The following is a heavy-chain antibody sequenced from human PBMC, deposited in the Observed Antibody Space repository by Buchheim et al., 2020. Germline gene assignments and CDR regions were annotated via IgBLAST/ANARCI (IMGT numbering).Heavy chain of an antibody. CDR1: EFTFSSYA. CDR2: VSNDGSEK. J-gene: IGHJ4*02. CDR3: AKDLSINRISVAGLDY. V-gene: IGHV3-30*18. Sequence: QVYVVESGGGVVQPGRSLTLSCAASEFTFSSYAMHWVRQAPGKGLEWVAVVSNDGSEKYYADSVKGRFSISRDNSGSTLFLRMNSLRGDDAAMYYCAKDLSINRISVAGLDYWGQGTL. D-gene: IGHD6-19*01.